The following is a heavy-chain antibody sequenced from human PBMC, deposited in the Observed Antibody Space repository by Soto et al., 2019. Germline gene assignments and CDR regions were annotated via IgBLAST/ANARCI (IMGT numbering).Heavy chain of an antibody. CDR2: IIPIFGTA. D-gene: IGHD6-13*01. CDR3: ATGIAAAGIVPEYFQH. J-gene: IGHJ1*01. V-gene: IGHV1-69*01. Sequence: QVQLVQSGAEVKKPGSSVKVSCKASGGTFSSYAISWVRQAPGQGLEWMGEIIPIFGTANYAQKFQGRVTITADESTSTAYMELSSLRSEDTAVYYCATGIAAAGIVPEYFQHWGQGPLVTVSS. CDR1: GGTFSSYA.